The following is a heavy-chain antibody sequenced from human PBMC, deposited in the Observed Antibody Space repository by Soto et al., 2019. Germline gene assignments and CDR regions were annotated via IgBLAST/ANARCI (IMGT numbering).Heavy chain of an antibody. V-gene: IGHV4-59*08. CDR2: IYYTGST. CDR3: ARWATYNWNDVGYFDY. Sequence: SETLSLTCTVAGGSINNHYWSWIRQPPEKGLEWIGYIYYTGSTNYNPSLKSRVTISVDTSKNQFSLKLSSVPAADTAVYYCARWATYNWNDVGYFDYWGQGTLVTVSS. CDR1: GGSINNHY. D-gene: IGHD1-20*01. J-gene: IGHJ4*02.